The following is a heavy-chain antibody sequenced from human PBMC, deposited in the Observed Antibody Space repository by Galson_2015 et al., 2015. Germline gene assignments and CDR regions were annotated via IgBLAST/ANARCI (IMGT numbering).Heavy chain of an antibody. CDR1: GFTFSSYS. D-gene: IGHD6-19*01. V-gene: IGHV3-21*01. CDR2: ISSSSSYI. CDR3: ARDYTQWLVPDAFDI. Sequence: SLRLSCAASGFTFSSYSMNWVRQAPGKGLEWVSSISSSSSYIYYADSVKGRFTISRDNAKNSLYLQMNSLRAEDTAVYYCARDYTQWLVPDAFDIWGQGTMDTVSS. J-gene: IGHJ3*02.